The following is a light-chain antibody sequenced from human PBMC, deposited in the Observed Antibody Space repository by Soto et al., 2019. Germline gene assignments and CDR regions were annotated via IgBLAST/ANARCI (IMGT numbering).Light chain of an antibody. V-gene: IGLV1-51*01. CDR2: DNN. J-gene: IGLJ3*02. CDR1: SSNIGNNY. Sequence: QSALTQPPSVSAAPGQKVTISCSGSSSNIGNNYVSWYQQLPGTALKLLIYDNNKRPSGIPDRFSGSKSGTSATLGITGLQTGDEADYYCGTWDSSLSAGVFGGGTKLTVL. CDR3: GTWDSSLSAGV.